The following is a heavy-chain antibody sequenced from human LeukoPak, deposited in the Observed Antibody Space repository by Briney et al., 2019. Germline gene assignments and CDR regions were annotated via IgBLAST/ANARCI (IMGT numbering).Heavy chain of an antibody. D-gene: IGHD3-16*02. J-gene: IGHJ3*02. V-gene: IGHV4-59*01. CDR3: VREYDYVWGSYRREAFDI. CDR2: IYYSGST. Sequence: SETLSLTCTVSGGSISSYYWSWIRQPPGKGLEWIGYIYYSGSTNYNPSLKSRVTISVDTSKNQFSLKLSSVTAADTAVYYCVREYDYVWGSYRREAFDIWGQGTMVTVSS. CDR1: GGSISSYY.